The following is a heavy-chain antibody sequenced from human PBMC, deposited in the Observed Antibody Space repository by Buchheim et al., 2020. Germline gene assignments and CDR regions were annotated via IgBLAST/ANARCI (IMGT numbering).Heavy chain of an antibody. D-gene: IGHD4-17*01. CDR2: INPNSGGT. CDR3: ARDYGDYEADYYYGMDV. CDR1: GYTFNGYY. V-gene: IGHV1-2*04. Sequence: QVQLVQSGAEVKKPWASVKVSCKASGYTFNGYYMHWVRKAPGQGLEWMGWINPNSGGTNYAQKFQGWVTMTRETSIRTGYMELSRLRSDDTAVYYCARDYGDYEADYYYGMDVWGQGTT. J-gene: IGHJ6*02.